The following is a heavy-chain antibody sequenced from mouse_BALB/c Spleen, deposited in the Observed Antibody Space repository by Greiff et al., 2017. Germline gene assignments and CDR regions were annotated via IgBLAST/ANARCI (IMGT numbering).Heavy chain of an antibody. CDR2: ISYSGST. Sequence: EVQLQESGPGLVKPSQSLSLTCTVTGYSITSDYAWNWIRQFPGNKLEWMGYISYSGSTSYNPSLKSRISITRDTSKNQFFLQLNSVTTEDTATYYCATYYRYDGINWYFDVWGAGTTVTVSA. J-gene: IGHJ1*01. D-gene: IGHD2-14*01. CDR1: GYSITSDYA. V-gene: IGHV3-2*02. CDR3: ATYYRYDGINWYFDV.